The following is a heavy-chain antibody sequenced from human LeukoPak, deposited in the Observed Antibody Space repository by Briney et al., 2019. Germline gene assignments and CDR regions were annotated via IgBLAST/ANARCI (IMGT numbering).Heavy chain of an antibody. CDR3: ARSYDYVWGSYYH. Sequence: SETLSLTCTVSGGSISSYYWSWIRQPPGQGLEWIGYIYYSGYTNYNPSLKSRVTISVDTSKNQFSLKLSSVTAADTAVYYCARSYDYVWGSYYHWGQGTLVTVSS. D-gene: IGHD3-16*01. CDR2: IYYSGYT. J-gene: IGHJ4*02. V-gene: IGHV4-59*08. CDR1: GGSISSYY.